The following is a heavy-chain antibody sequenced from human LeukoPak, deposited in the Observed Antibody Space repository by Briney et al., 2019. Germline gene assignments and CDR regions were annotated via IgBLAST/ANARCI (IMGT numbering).Heavy chain of an antibody. J-gene: IGHJ3*02. Sequence: SETLSLTCTVSGGSISSSSYYWGWIRQPPGKGLEWIGSIYYSGSTYYNPSLKSRVTISVDTSKNQFSLKLSSVTAADTAVYYCARVDSITMIVVVMPHGAFDIWGQGTMVTVSS. D-gene: IGHD3-22*01. V-gene: IGHV4-39*07. CDR2: IYYSGST. CDR3: ARVDSITMIVVVMPHGAFDI. CDR1: GGSISSSSYY.